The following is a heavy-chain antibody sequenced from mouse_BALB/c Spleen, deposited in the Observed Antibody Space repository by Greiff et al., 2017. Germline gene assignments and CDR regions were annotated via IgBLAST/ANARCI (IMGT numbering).Heavy chain of an antibody. V-gene: IGHV5S21*01. D-gene: IGHD2-4*01. Sequence: EVKVVESGGGLVKPGGSLKLSCAASGFTFSSYAMSWVRQSPEKRLEWVAEISSGGSTIYYADTVKGRFTISRDNAKNTLYLQMSSLKSEDTAMYYCARHGVYYDYEGWFAYWGQGTLVTVSA. J-gene: IGHJ3*01. CDR3: ARHGVYYDYEGWFAY. CDR2: ISSGGSTI. CDR1: GFTFSSYA.